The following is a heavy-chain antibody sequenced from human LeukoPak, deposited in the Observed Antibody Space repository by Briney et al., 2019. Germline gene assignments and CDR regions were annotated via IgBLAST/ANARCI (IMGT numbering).Heavy chain of an antibody. CDR1: GYSISNGYY. V-gene: IGHV4-38-2*02. CDR3: ARLGFLSYDSSGSFDY. J-gene: IGHJ4*02. Sequence: SETLSLTCTVSGYSISNGYYWSWIRQPPGKGLEWIGSLYHSGSTFYNPSLKNRVSISVDTSKSQFSLKVSSVTAADTAVYYCARLGFLSYDSSGSFDYWGQGTLVTVSS. CDR2: LYHSGST. D-gene: IGHD3-22*01.